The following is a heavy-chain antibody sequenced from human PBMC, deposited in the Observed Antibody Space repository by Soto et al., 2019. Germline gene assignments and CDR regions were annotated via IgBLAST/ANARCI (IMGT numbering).Heavy chain of an antibody. V-gene: IGHV6-1*01. J-gene: IGHJ4*02. CDR1: RVGLSSKTAV. CDR3: ATDSAVVRGVANPFDY. CDR2: TYYRSNWHN. Sequence: QTVSLPRAISRVGLSSKTAVCDWSSRSPPRGLEWLGRTYYRSNWHNDSAVSVKSRIIINPDTSRNQFSLPFSSVTPEDTAVYYCATDSAVVRGVANPFDYWGQGTQVTVYS. D-gene: IGHD3-10*01.